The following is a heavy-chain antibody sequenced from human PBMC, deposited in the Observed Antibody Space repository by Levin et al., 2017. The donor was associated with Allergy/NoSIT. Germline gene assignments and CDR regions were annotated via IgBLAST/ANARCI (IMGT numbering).Heavy chain of an antibody. D-gene: IGHD6-19*01. CDR1: GFTFSTYG. V-gene: IGHV3-30*18. CDR3: AKSVDSSGWYYYYGMDV. J-gene: IGHJ6*02. CDR2: ISYDGNNK. Sequence: GESLKISCAASGFTFSTYGMHWVRQAPDKGLEWVAVISYDGNNKYYADSVKGRFTISRDNSKNTLYLQMNSLRAEDTAVYYCAKSVDSSGWYYYYGMDVWGQGTTVTVSS.